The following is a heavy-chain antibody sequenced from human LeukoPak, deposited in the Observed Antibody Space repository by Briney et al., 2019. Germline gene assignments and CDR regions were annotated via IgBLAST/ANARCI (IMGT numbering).Heavy chain of an antibody. CDR3: ARGIKTTPDAFDI. D-gene: IGHD2-15*01. Sequence: PGGSLRLSCATSEFTFSSSEMNWVRQAPGKGLEWVSYIYSTGSAIHYADSVKGRFTVSIDSTKNSLYLQMNSLRAEDTAVYYCARGIKTTPDAFDIWGQGAKVTVSS. V-gene: IGHV3-48*03. J-gene: IGHJ3*02. CDR1: EFTFSSSE. CDR2: IYSTGSAI.